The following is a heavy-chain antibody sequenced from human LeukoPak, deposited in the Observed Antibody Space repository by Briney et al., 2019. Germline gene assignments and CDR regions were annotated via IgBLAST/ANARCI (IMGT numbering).Heavy chain of an antibody. V-gene: IGHV3-30-3*01. Sequence: GGSLRLSCAASGFTFSSYAMHWVRQSPGKGLEWVAVISYDGSNKYYADSVKGRFTISRDNSKNTLYLQMNSLRAEDTAVYYCARKIGGAVAGNWYFDLWGRGTLVIVSS. CDR2: ISYDGSNK. D-gene: IGHD6-19*01. CDR3: ARKIGGAVAGNWYFDL. CDR1: GFTFSSYA. J-gene: IGHJ2*01.